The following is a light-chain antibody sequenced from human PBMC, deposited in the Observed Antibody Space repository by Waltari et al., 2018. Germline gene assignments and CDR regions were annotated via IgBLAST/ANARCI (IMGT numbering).Light chain of an antibody. CDR1: SSDVGRYHL. Sequence: QSALTQPASVSGSPGQSITISCPGTSSDVGRYHLVPWYQQDPGKAPKLLLYEVSKRPSGVSNRFSGSKSGNTASLTISGLQAEDEADYYCCSYAGSSFVVFGGGTKLTVL. V-gene: IGLV2-23*02. J-gene: IGLJ2*01. CDR3: CSYAGSSFVV. CDR2: EVS.